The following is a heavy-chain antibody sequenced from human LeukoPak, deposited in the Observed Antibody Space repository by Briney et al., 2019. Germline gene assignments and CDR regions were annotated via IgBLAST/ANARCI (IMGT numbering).Heavy chain of an antibody. CDR3: ARDSYDILTGLLGGVDP. Sequence: ASVKVSCKASGYTFTSYGISWVRQAPGQGLEWMGWISAYNGNTNYAQKLQGRVTMTTDTSTSTAYMELSSLRSEDAAVYYCARDSYDILTGLLGGVDPWGQGTLVTVSS. D-gene: IGHD3-9*01. V-gene: IGHV1-18*01. J-gene: IGHJ5*02. CDR2: ISAYNGNT. CDR1: GYTFTSYG.